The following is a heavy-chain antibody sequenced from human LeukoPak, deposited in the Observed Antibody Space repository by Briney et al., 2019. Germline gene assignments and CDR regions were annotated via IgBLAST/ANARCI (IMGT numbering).Heavy chain of an antibody. J-gene: IGHJ6*03. Sequence: SETPSLTCTVSGGSISSSSYYWGWIRQPPGKGLEWIGSIYYSGSTYYNPSLKSRVTISVDTSKNQFSLKLSSVTAADTAVYYCAREYNGDSDYYYYYMDVWGKGTTVTVSS. CDR2: IYYSGST. V-gene: IGHV4-39*02. D-gene: IGHD4-17*01. CDR3: AREYNGDSDYYYYYMDV. CDR1: GGSISSSSYY.